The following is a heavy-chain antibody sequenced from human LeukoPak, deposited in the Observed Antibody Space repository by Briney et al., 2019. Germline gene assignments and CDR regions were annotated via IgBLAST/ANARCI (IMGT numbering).Heavy chain of an antibody. J-gene: IGHJ5*02. CDR3: ARDPLNYSSSSWFDP. CDR1: GGSISSYY. V-gene: IGHV4-4*07. Sequence: SSETLSLTCTVSGGSISSYYWSWIRQPAGKGLEWIGRIYTSGSTNYNPSLKSRVTMSVDTSKNQFSLKLSSVTAADTAVYYCARDPLNYSSSSWFDPWGQGTLVTVSS. CDR2: IYTSGST. D-gene: IGHD6-6*01.